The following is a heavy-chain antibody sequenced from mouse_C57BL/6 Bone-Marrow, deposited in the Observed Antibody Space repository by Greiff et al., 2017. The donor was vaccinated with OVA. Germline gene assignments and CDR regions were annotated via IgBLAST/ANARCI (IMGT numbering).Heavy chain of an antibody. Sequence: EVMLVESGAELVRPGASVKLSCTASGFNIKDDYMHWVKQRPEQGLEWIGWIDPENGDTEYASKFQGKATITADTSSNTAYLQLSSLTSEDTAVYYCTTNWEGAYWGQGTLVTVSA. D-gene: IGHD4-1*01. CDR3: TTNWEGAY. CDR1: GFNIKDDY. J-gene: IGHJ3*01. V-gene: IGHV14-4*01. CDR2: IDPENGDT.